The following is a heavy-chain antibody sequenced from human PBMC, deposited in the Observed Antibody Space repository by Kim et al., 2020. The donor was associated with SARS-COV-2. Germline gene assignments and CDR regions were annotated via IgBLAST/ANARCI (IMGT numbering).Heavy chain of an antibody. CDR1: GFTFSSYA. Sequence: GGSLRLSCAASGFTFSSYAMHWVRQAPGKGLEWVAVISYDGSNKYYADSVKGRFIISRDNSKNTLYLQMNSLRAEDTAVYYCARVAGLTLRLPPFDPWGQGTLVTVSS. D-gene: IGHD2-15*01. J-gene: IGHJ5*02. CDR3: ARVAGLTLRLPPFDP. V-gene: IGHV3-30*04. CDR2: ISYDGSNK.